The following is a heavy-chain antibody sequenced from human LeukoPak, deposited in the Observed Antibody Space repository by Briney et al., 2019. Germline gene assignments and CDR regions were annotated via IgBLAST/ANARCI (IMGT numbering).Heavy chain of an antibody. CDR1: GGSILTYS. CDR3: ARWDDSAWAFGS. V-gene: IGHV4-59*08. CDR2: IPHTGTT. J-gene: IGHJ4*02. D-gene: IGHD6-19*01. Sequence: SETLSLTCIVSGGSILTYSWNWIRQSPGKGLEWIGYIPHTGTTSYRSSLKSRVTISVDSSKNQLSLKLASVAAADTAVYFCARWDDSAWAFGSWGPGTLVTVSS.